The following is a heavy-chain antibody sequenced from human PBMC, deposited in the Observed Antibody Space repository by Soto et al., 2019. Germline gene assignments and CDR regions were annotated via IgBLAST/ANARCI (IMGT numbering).Heavy chain of an antibody. CDR3: VRDHGSGSYPWFDP. CDR2: IYYSGST. Sequence: PSETLSLTCTVSGGSISSSSYYWGWIRQPPGKGLEWIGSIYYSGSTYYNPSLKSRVTISVDTSKNQFSLKLSSVTAADTAVYYCVRDHGSGSYPWFDPWGQGTLVTVSS. CDR1: GGSISSSSYY. D-gene: IGHD3-10*01. J-gene: IGHJ5*02. V-gene: IGHV4-39*01.